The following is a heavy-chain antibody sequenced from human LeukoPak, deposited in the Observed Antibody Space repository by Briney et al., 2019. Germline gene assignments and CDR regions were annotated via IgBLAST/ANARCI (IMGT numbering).Heavy chain of an antibody. Sequence: SEPLALPCAVYGGSFSGYYWSWIRQPPGKGLEWIGEINHSGSTNYNPSLKSRVTISVDTSKNQFSLKLSSVTAADTAVYYCARTGYGGNDYWGQGTLVTVSS. CDR1: GGSFSGYY. J-gene: IGHJ4*02. D-gene: IGHD4-23*01. CDR3: ARTGYGGNDY. V-gene: IGHV4-34*01. CDR2: INHSGST.